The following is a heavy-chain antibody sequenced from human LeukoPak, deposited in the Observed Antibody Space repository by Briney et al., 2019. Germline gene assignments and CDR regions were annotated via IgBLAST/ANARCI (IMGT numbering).Heavy chain of an antibody. CDR2: IYYSGST. V-gene: IGHV4-59*01. D-gene: IGHD3-9*01. CDR1: GGSISSYY. Sequence: SETLSLTCTVSGGSISSYYWSWIRQPPGKGLEWIGYIYYSGSTNYNPSLKSRVTISVDTSKNQFSLKLSPVTAADTAVYYCARADYDILTGYYFDYWGQGTLVTVSS. CDR3: ARADYDILTGYYFDY. J-gene: IGHJ4*02.